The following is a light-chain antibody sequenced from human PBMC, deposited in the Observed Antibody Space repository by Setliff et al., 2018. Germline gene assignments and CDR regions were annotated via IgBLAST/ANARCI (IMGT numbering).Light chain of an antibody. Sequence: QSALPQPPSASGSPGQSLTISCTGTSSDVGAYNYVSWYQQHPGKAPKLMIYEVTKRPSGVPDRFSGSKSGNTASLTVSGLQADDEADYYCSSYAASYNPYVFGTGTK. J-gene: IGLJ1*01. CDR3: SSYAASYNPYV. CDR2: EVT. CDR1: SSDVGAYNY. V-gene: IGLV2-8*01.